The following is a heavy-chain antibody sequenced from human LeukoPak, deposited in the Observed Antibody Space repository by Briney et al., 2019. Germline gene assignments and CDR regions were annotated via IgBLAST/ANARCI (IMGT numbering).Heavy chain of an antibody. D-gene: IGHD5-12*01. CDR1: GFTLNSSG. Sequence: GGSLRLSCAASGFTLNSSGMIWVRQAPGKGLEWVAFIRYDGSYEYYADSVKGRFTISRDNSKTTLYLQMNGLRSEDTAGYYCPKDGWLHLYYYYNYMDIWGKGTTVTVSS. CDR2: IRYDGSYE. CDR3: PKDGWLHLYYYYNYMDI. J-gene: IGHJ6*03. V-gene: IGHV3-30*02.